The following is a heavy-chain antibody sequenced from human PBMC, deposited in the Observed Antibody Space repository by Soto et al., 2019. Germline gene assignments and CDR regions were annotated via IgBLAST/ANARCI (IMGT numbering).Heavy chain of an antibody. CDR1: GFPFDDYG. V-gene: IGHV3-20*04. Sequence: PGGSLRLSCAASGFPFDDYGMSWVRQAPGKGLEWVSGINRDGGSTGYSDSVKGRFTTSRDNAKTSLYLQMNSLRAEDTAFYYCARAPGYYGDFFDYWGQGTLVTVSS. D-gene: IGHD4-17*01. CDR3: ARAPGYYGDFFDY. J-gene: IGHJ4*02. CDR2: INRDGGST.